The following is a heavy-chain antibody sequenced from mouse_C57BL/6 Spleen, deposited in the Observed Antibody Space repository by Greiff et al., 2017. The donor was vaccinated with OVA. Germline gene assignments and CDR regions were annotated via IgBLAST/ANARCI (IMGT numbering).Heavy chain of an antibody. CDR1: GYTFTSYW. CDR3: ARRRGYDGYYAMGY. CDR2: IDPSDSYT. V-gene: IGHV1-69*01. D-gene: IGHD2-2*01. Sequence: QVQLQQPGAELVMPGASVKLSCKASGYTFTSYWMHWVKQRPGQGLEWIGEIDPSDSYTNSNQKFKGKSTLTVDKSSSTAYMQLSSLTSEDSAVYYCARRRGYDGYYAMGYWGQGTSVTVSS. J-gene: IGHJ4*01.